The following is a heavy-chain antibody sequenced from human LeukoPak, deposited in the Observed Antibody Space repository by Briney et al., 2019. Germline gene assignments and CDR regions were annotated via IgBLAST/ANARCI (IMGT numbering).Heavy chain of an antibody. CDR1: TGSISSYY. D-gene: IGHD2/OR15-2a*01. CDR2: AYTSGST. V-gene: IGHV4-4*07. J-gene: IGHJ4*02. CDR3: SRSPSSSTEGYFDY. Sequence: SEALSLTCIVATGSISSYYCSWIRQPDGEGLEWTGRAYTSGSTNYSPSLKSRVSMSVDTSKNQFSLKLTSVTAADTAVYFCSRSPSSSTEGYFDYWGQGTLVTVSS.